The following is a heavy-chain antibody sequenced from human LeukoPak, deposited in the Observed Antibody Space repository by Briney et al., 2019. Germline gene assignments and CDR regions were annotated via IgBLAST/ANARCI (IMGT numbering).Heavy chain of an antibody. CDR1: GFTLSTYSTFW. Sequence: GGSLRLSCAASGFTLSTYSTFWMTWVRQAPGGGLEWVGNISPDGSEKYYVDSVKGRFTISRDNAKNSLYLQMNSLGAEDTAVYYCARYKHCGGDCYPLDYWGQGTLVTVSS. CDR3: ARYKHCGGDCYPLDY. CDR2: ISPDGSEK. J-gene: IGHJ4*02. V-gene: IGHV3-7*01. D-gene: IGHD2-21*02.